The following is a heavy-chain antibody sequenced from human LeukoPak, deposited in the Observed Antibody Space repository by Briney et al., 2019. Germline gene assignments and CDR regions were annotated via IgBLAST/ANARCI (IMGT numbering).Heavy chain of an antibody. V-gene: IGHV1-2*06. CDR1: GYTFTGYY. J-gene: IGHJ4*02. CDR2: INPNSGGT. CDR3: ARDGGYYYDSSGKDY. D-gene: IGHD3-22*01. Sequence: ASVKVSCKASGYTFTGYYMHWVRQAPGQGLEWMGRINPNSGGTNYAQKFQGRVTVTRDTSISTAYMELSRLRSDDTAVYYCARDGGYYYDSSGKDYWGQGTLVTVSS.